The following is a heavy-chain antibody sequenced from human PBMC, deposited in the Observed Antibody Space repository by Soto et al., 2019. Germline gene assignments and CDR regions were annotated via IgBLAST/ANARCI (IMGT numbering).Heavy chain of an antibody. CDR1: GFTFSSYS. Sequence: EVQLVESGGGLVQPGGSLRLSCAASGFTFSSYSMNWVRQAPGKGLEWVSYISSSSSTIYYADSVNGRFTISRDNAKNSLYLQMNSLRAEDTAVYYCARGNGYDYIWGKGADHAFDIWGQGTMVTVSS. D-gene: IGHD3-16*01. J-gene: IGHJ3*02. CDR2: ISSSSSTI. CDR3: ARGNGYDYIWGKGADHAFDI. V-gene: IGHV3-48*01.